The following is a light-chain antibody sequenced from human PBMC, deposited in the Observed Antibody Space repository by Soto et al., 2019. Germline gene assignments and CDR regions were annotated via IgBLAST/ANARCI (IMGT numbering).Light chain of an antibody. CDR1: QSVSSY. V-gene: IGKV3-11*01. J-gene: IGKJ2*01. CDR3: QQRSNWPPYT. Sequence: EIVLTQSPATLSLSPGERATLSCRASQSVSSYLAWYQQKPGQAPRPLIYDASNRATGIPARFSGSGPGTHFTLTISSLEPEDFAVYYCQQRSNWPPYTFGQGTKLEIK. CDR2: DAS.